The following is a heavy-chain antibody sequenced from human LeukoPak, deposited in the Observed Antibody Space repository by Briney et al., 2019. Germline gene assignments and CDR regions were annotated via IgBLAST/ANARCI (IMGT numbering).Heavy chain of an antibody. J-gene: IGHJ6*02. Sequence: GGSLRLSCAASGFTFSSYWMHWVRQAPGKGLVWVSRINSDGSSTSYADSVKGRFTISRDNAKNTLYLQMNSLRAEDTAVYYCARGRGYSYVNSGMDVWGQGTTVTVSS. D-gene: IGHD5-18*01. CDR2: INSDGSST. CDR1: GFTFSSYW. V-gene: IGHV3-74*01. CDR3: ARGRGYSYVNSGMDV.